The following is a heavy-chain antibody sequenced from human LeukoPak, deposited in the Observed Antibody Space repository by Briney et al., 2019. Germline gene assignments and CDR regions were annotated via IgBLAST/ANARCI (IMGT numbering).Heavy chain of an antibody. D-gene: IGHD3-9*01. J-gene: IGHJ4*02. CDR2: ISSSGGHI. CDR3: ARSIGSDWSPFDC. CDR1: RFTFTTYS. Sequence: GGSLRLSCAASRFTFTTYSMNWVRQAPGKGLEWVSSISSSGGHIYYADSVRGRFTVSRDNAENSLFLQMNSLRVEDTAVYYCARSIGSDWSPFDCWGQGTLVPVSS. V-gene: IGHV3-21*01.